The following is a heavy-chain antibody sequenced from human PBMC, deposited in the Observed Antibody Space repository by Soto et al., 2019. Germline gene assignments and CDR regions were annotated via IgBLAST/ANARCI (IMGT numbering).Heavy chain of an antibody. J-gene: IGHJ5*02. CDR1: GFMFSSYA. CDR3: ANTFFSGSGSYRGRFDP. Sequence: EVQMLESGGGSVQPGGSLRLSCAASGFMFSSYAMSWVRQAPGKGLEWVSVISNSGDSIYYADSVKGRFTISRDNSKNTLHLQMNSLRAEDTALYYCANTFFSGSGSYRGRFDPWGQGILVTVSS. CDR2: ISNSGDSI. V-gene: IGHV3-23*01. D-gene: IGHD3-10*01.